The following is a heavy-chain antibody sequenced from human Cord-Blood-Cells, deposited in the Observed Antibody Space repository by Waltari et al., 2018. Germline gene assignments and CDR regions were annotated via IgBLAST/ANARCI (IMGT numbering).Heavy chain of an antibody. D-gene: IGHD2-21*02. V-gene: IGHV1-69*01. CDR2: IIPIFGTA. CDR1: GGTFSRYA. J-gene: IGHJ2*01. Sequence: QVQLVQSGAEVKKPGSSVKVSCKASGGTFSRYAISWVRQAPGQGLEWMGGIIPIFGTANYAQKFQGRVTVTADESTSTAYMELSSLRSEDTAVYYCAREAGRYCGGDCYLYWYFDLWGRGTLVTVSS. CDR3: AREAGRYCGGDCYLYWYFDL.